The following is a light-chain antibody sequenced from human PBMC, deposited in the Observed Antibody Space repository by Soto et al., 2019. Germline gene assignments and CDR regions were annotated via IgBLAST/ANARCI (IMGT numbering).Light chain of an antibody. CDR1: QTVGDN. Sequence: ETAMTQSPVTLSLSPGERATLSCRASQTVGDNVAWYRQKPGQPPSLLIYGASTRAPGVPARFSGSGSGTDFILTISSLQSEDFAFYYCQQYNNWPLGTFGQGTTVEI. CDR2: GAS. CDR3: QQYNNWPLGT. V-gene: IGKV3-15*01. J-gene: IGKJ1*01.